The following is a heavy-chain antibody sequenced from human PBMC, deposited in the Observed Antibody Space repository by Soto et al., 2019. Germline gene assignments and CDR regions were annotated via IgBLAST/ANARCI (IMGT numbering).Heavy chain of an antibody. CDR2: ISYGGTT. J-gene: IGHJ4*02. CDR3: SRGILV. Sequence: QVQLQESGPGLVKPSQTLSLTCTVSGGSMNSGGYCWNWIRQHPGQGLEWIGCISYGGTTPYTPSLXSXXDISSKTSKNLSPRMRTAAAAADAALYYCSRGILVWGQVTLIAVSS. CDR1: GGSMNSGGYC. D-gene: IGHD2-15*01. V-gene: IGHV4-31*03.